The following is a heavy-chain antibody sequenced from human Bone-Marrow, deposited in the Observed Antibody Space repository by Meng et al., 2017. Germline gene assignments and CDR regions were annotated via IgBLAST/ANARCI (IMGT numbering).Heavy chain of an antibody. J-gene: IGHJ4*02. CDR2: INHSGST. Sequence: QVQLQQWGAGLLKPSETLSLTCVVSGGSFSDYYWSWIRQPPGKGLEWIGEINHSGSTNYNPSLKSRVTISVDTSKNQFSLKLSSVTAADTAVYYCARGRGDGYNYDYWGQGTLVTVSS. CDR3: ARGRGDGYNYDY. D-gene: IGHD5-24*01. CDR1: GGSFSDYY. V-gene: IGHV4-34*01.